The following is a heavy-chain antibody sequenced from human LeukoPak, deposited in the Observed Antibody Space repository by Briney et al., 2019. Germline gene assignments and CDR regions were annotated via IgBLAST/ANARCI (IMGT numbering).Heavy chain of an antibody. CDR3: ATSRAAAGCD. D-gene: IGHD6-13*01. CDR1: GFTFTDYW. CDR2: IGQDGSNK. V-gene: IGHV3-7*03. Sequence: GGSLRLSCAASGFTFTDYWMSWVRQAPGKGLEWVANIGQDGSNKSYVASVKGRFSISRDNAKNSVFLQMNNLRVEDTAIYYCATSRAAAGCDWGQGTLVTVSS. J-gene: IGHJ4*02.